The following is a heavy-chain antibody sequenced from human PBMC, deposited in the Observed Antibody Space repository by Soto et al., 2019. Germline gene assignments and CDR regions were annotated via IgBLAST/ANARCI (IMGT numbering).Heavy chain of an antibody. CDR2: INPDGGEQ. CDR3: ATSAYSYQGY. Sequence: PGGSLRLSCAASGFTFDKYWMNWVRQAPGKGLEWVATINPDGGEQHSVDSVRGRFAISRDNAKKSLHLQMNSLRAEDTAVYYCATSAYSYQGYWGQGTLVTVSS. V-gene: IGHV3-7*01. D-gene: IGHD4-4*01. J-gene: IGHJ4*02. CDR1: GFTFDKYW.